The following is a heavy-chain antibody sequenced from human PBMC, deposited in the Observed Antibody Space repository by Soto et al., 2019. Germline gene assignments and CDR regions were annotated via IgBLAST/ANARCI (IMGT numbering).Heavy chain of an antibody. Sequence: ASGKVSCEASEYTFTKYGIHWVRQAPRQKIERVGWVSPRFENTSSSQRFQGRGSITWDTAASTAYLELSSLASEDTAVYYCATQSPDYANRDCDYWGQGTLGTGSS. CDR2: VSPRFENT. D-gene: IGHD4-17*01. CDR3: ATQSPDYANRDCDY. V-gene: IGHV1-3*01. CDR1: EYTFTKYG. J-gene: IGHJ4*02.